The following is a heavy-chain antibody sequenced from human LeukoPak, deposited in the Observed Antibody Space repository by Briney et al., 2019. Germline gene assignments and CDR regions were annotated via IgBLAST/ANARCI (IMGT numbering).Heavy chain of an antibody. V-gene: IGHV4-59*01. CDR2: IYYSGST. J-gene: IGHJ4*02. Sequence: SETLSLTCTVSGGSISSYYWSWIRQPPGKGLEWMGYIYYSGSTNYNPSLKSRVTISVDTSKNQFSLKLSSVTAADTAVYYCARGTLYDSSGQTFDYWGQGTLVTVSS. D-gene: IGHD3-22*01. CDR1: GGSISSYY. CDR3: ARGTLYDSSGQTFDY.